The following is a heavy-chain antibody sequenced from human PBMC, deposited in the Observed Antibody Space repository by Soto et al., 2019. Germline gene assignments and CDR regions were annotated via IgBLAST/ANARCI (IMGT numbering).Heavy chain of an antibody. CDR2: VYYSGNT. D-gene: IGHD6-6*01. CDR1: GGSISSSNYY. V-gene: IGHV4-39*01. CDR3: ARHSSSQYYMDV. J-gene: IGHJ6*03. Sequence: PSETLSLTCTVSGGSISSSNYYWGWIRQPPGKGLEWIGSVYYSGNTYYNPSLKSRVTMSVDTSKNQFSLKLSSVTAADTAVYYCARHSSSQYYMDVWGKGNTVTVSS.